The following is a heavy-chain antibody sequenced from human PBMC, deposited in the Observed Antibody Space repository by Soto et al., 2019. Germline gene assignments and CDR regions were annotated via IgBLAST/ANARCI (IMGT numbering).Heavy chain of an antibody. V-gene: IGHV4-59*08. D-gene: IGHD3-22*01. CDR2: FYDSGST. Sequence: PSETLFLTCTVSGDSIGSFYWTWIRQPPGKGLEWIGYFYDSGSTHYNPSLKSRVTMSEDTSKNQFSLKLISEDTAVYYCARPKDYDDCLDSWGQGTLVTVSS. CDR3: ARPKDYDDCLDS. CDR1: GDSIGSFY. J-gene: IGHJ4*02.